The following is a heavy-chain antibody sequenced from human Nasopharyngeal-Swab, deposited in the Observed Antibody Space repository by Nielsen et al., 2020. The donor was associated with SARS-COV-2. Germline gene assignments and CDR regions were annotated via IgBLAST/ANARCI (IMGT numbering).Heavy chain of an antibody. J-gene: IGHJ4*02. Sequence: VCQAPGKGLEWVSYISSSSSTKYYADSVKGRFTISRDNAKNSLYLQMNSLRDEDTAVYCCARDAIVVVPAAIQYWGQGTLVTVSS. V-gene: IGHV3-48*02. D-gene: IGHD2-2*02. CDR3: ARDAIVVVPAAIQY. CDR2: ISSSSSTK.